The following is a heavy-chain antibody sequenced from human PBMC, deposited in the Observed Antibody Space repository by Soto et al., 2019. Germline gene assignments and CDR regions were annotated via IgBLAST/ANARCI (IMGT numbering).Heavy chain of an antibody. CDR2: ITTDGTNT. J-gene: IGHJ4*02. D-gene: IGHD3-16*01. CDR3: AKDLIWGQSDY. CDR1: GFTFSRYW. Sequence: EVQVVESGGGLVQPGGSLRLSCAVSGFTFSRYWMHWFRQDPGNGLVWVSSITTDGTNTQYADSVRGRFTVSRDNAKNTVYLQMISLRSEDTAVYYCAKDLIWGQSDYWGQGTLVVVSS. V-gene: IGHV3-74*03.